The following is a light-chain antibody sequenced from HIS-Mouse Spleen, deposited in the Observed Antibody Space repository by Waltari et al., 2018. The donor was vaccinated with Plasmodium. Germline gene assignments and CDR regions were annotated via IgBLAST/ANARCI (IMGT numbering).Light chain of an antibody. V-gene: IGLV2-11*01. CDR1: SSDVCGYHS. CDR2: DVS. CDR3: CSYAGSYTLV. Sequence: QSALTQPRSVSGSPGQSVTISCTGTSSDVCGYHSVSWYQQHPGKAPKLMIYDVSKRPSGVPDRFSGSKSGNTASLTISGLQAEDEADYYCCSYAGSYTLVFGGGTKLTVL. J-gene: IGLJ2*01.